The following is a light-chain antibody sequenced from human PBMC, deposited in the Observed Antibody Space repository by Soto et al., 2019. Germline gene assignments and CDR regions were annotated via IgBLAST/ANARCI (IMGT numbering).Light chain of an antibody. Sequence: DIVLTQSPGTLSLSPGERATLSCRASQSVSSSYLAWCQQKPGQAPRLLIYSASSRATGIPDRFSGSGSGTDFTLTISRLEPEDFAVYYCQQYGSSPWTFGQGTKVDIK. J-gene: IGKJ1*01. CDR2: SAS. CDR1: QSVSSSY. CDR3: QQYGSSPWT. V-gene: IGKV3-20*01.